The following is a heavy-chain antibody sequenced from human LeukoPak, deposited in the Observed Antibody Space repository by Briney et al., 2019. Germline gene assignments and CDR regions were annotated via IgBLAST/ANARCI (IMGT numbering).Heavy chain of an antibody. V-gene: IGHV4-31*03. CDR1: GGSISSGGYY. CDR3: ASQIRNSGYSSGWYDGIFDY. J-gene: IGHJ4*02. D-gene: IGHD6-19*01. Sequence: SETLSLTCTVSGGSISSGGYYWSWIRQHPGKGLEWIGYIYYSGSTYYNPSLKSRVTISVDTSKNQFSLKLSSVTAADTAVYYCASQIRNSGYSSGWYDGIFDYWGQGTLVTVSS. CDR2: IYYSGST.